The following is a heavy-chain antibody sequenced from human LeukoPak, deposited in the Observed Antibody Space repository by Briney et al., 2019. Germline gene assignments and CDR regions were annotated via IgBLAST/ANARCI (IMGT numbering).Heavy chain of an antibody. Sequence: GASVKVSCKASGYTFTSYDINWVRQATGQGLEWMGWMNPNSGNTGYAQKFQGRVTMTRNTSISTAYMELSSLRSEDTAVYYCATPPTYCSSTSCSEFSFDYWGQGTLVTVSS. J-gene: IGHJ4*02. V-gene: IGHV1-8*01. CDR1: GYTFTSYD. CDR2: MNPNSGNT. CDR3: ATPPTYCSSTSCSEFSFDY. D-gene: IGHD2-2*01.